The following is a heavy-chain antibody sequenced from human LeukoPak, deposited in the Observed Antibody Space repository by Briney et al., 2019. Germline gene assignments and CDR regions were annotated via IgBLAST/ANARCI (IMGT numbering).Heavy chain of an antibody. Sequence: PSETLSLTCTVSGYSISSGYYWGWIRQPPGKGLEWIGSIYHSGSTYYNPSLKSRVTISVDTSKNQFSLKLSSVTAADTAVYYCAGVVVTASAEYFQHWGQGTLVTVSS. J-gene: IGHJ1*01. D-gene: IGHD2-21*02. V-gene: IGHV4-38-2*02. CDR3: AGVVVTASAEYFQH. CDR1: GYSISSGYY. CDR2: IYHSGST.